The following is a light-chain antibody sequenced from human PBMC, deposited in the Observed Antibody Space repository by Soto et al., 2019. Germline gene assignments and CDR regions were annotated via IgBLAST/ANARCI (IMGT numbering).Light chain of an antibody. J-gene: IGKJ4*01. CDR1: QTFSGW. V-gene: IGKV1-5*03. Sequence: DIQMTQSPSTLSASVGDRVTITCRASQTFSGWLAWYQQRPGNGPKLLIYKASTIESGVPSRFSGSGPGTEFTLTISSLQPDDFATYYCQQYDSFPLTFGGGTKVEIK. CDR3: QQYDSFPLT. CDR2: KAS.